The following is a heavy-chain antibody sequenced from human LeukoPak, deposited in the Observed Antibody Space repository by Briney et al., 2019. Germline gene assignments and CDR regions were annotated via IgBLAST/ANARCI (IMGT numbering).Heavy chain of an antibody. J-gene: IGHJ6*03. D-gene: IGHD3-10*01. CDR2: IYYSGST. V-gene: IGHV4-59*01. CDR1: GGSISSYY. Sequence: PSETLSLTCTVSGGSISSYYWSWIRQPPGKGLEWIGYIYYSGSTNYNPSLKSRVNISVDTSKNQFSLKLSSVTAADTAVYYCARVGGYGSGSYMYMDVWGKGTTVTVSS. CDR3: ARVGGYGSGSYMYMDV.